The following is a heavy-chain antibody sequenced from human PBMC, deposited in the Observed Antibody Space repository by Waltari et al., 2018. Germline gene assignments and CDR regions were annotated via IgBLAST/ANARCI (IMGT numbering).Heavy chain of an antibody. CDR2: ISGSGVST. Sequence: EVQLVESGGGLVQPGGYLRLACAASGFAFSSHPLRWVRPAPGNGLEWVSAISGSGVSTYYADSVKGRFTISRDNSKNTLYLRMNSLRAEDTAVYYCAKDEVVVVVAAHAYWGQGTLVTVSS. D-gene: IGHD2-15*01. J-gene: IGHJ4*02. V-gene: IGHV3-23*04. CDR1: GFAFSSHP. CDR3: AKDEVVVVVAAHAY.